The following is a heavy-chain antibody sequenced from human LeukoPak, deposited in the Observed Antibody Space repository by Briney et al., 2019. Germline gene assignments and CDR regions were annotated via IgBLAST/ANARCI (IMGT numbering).Heavy chain of an antibody. D-gene: IGHD2-2*02. CDR1: GGSFSGYY. CDR3: ARLRVVPAAINWFDP. CDR2: INHSGST. V-gene: IGHV4-34*01. J-gene: IGHJ5*02. Sequence: SETLSLTCAVNGGSFSGYYWSWIRQPPGKGLEWIGEINHSGSTNYNPPLKSRVTISVDTSKNQFSLKLSSVTAADTAVYYCARLRVVPAAINWFDPWGQGTLVTVSS.